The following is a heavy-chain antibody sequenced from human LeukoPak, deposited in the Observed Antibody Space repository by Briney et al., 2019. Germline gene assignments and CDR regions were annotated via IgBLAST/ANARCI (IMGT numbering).Heavy chain of an antibody. CDR3: AKSGLNRFDY. CDR1: GFTFSSYA. CDR2: ISGGDGST. V-gene: IGHV3-23*01. J-gene: IGHJ4*02. Sequence: GGSLRLSCAASGFTFSSYAMSWVRQATGEGLEWVSTISGGDGSTYYAVSVKGRFTISRDNSKNTVYLQMNSLRAEDTAVYYCAKSGLNRFDYWGQGTLVTVSS. D-gene: IGHD2-15*01.